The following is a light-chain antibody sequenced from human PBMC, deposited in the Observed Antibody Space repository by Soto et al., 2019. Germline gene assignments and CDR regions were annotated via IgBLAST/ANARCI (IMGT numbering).Light chain of an antibody. CDR3: QQYGTSPWT. Sequence: EIVLTQSPGALSLSPGERATLSCRASQSVRDGFLAWYLQKPGQVPRLLIYGASFKATGIPDRFSGSGSGTDFTLTISSLEPEDFAVYYCQQYGTSPWTFGQGTKVESK. CDR1: QSVRDGF. V-gene: IGKV3-20*01. CDR2: GAS. J-gene: IGKJ1*01.